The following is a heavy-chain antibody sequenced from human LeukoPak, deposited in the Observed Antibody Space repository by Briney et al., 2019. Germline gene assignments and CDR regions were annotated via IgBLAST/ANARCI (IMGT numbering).Heavy chain of an antibody. D-gene: IGHD5-24*01. CDR1: GYTFTSYD. CDR3: ARGGVEMATELVDY. Sequence: APVKVSCKASGYTFTSYDINWVRQATGQGLEWMGWMNPNSGNTGYAQKFQGRVTMTRNTSISTAYMELSSLRSEDTAVYYCARGGVEMATELVDYWGQGTLVTVSS. CDR2: MNPNSGNT. V-gene: IGHV1-8*01. J-gene: IGHJ4*02.